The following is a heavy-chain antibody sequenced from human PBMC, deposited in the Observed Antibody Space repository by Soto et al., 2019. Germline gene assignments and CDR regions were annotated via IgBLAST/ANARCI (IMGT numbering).Heavy chain of an antibody. CDR2: ISGSGDRT. CDR3: ANSDRGGSGNSNF. Sequence: EVQLLESGGGLVQPAGSLRLSCAASGFAFNTYAMDWIRQAPGKGLEWVSSISGSGDRTYYADSVKGRFTISRDNSENTLYLEMNSLRAEDTAVYYCANSDRGGSGNSNFWGQGTLVTVSS. D-gene: IGHD3-10*01. V-gene: IGHV3-23*01. CDR1: GFAFNTYA. J-gene: IGHJ4*02.